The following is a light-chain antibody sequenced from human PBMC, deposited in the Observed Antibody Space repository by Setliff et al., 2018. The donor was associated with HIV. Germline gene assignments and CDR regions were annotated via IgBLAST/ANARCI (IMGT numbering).Light chain of an antibody. CDR3: SSYTSIYTYV. J-gene: IGLJ1*01. CDR1: SSDIGAFNY. CDR2: EVS. Sequence: QSVLTQPASVSGSPGQSITISCTGTSSDIGAFNYVSWYQQYPGKVPKLMIYEVSNRPSGISTRFSGSKSANTAPLTISGLQAEDEADYYCSSYTSIYTYVFGTGTKATVL. V-gene: IGLV2-14*01.